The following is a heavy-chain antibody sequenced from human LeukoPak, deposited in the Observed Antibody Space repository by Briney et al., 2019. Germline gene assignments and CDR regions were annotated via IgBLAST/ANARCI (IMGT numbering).Heavy chain of an antibody. CDR3: AQSPVMSGYYSFDY. D-gene: IGHD3-22*01. V-gene: IGHV3-21*01. J-gene: IGHJ4*02. CDR2: ISSSSSYI. CDR1: GFTFSSYA. Sequence: PGGSLRLSCAASGFTFSSYAMSWVRQAPGKGLEWVSSISSSSSYIYYADSVKGRFTISRDNAKNSLYLQMNSLRAEDTAVYYCAQSPVMSGYYSFDYWGQGTLVTVSS.